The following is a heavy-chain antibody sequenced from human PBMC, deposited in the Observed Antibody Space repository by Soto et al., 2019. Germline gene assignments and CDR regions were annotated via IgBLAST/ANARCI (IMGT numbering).Heavy chain of an antibody. V-gene: IGHV3-23*01. D-gene: IGHD6-13*01. Sequence: GGALRSSRAAPGFTLCSYGMSRGRPAPGKGVEWVSVISGSGGSTYYADSAKGRFTISRDNSTNTLYLQVNSLRAEDTAVYYCARGRGYSSSWKDQLIGFDPWGQGTLVTVSS. CDR3: ARGRGYSSSWKDQLIGFDP. CDR2: ISGSGGST. CDR1: GFTLCSYG. J-gene: IGHJ5*02.